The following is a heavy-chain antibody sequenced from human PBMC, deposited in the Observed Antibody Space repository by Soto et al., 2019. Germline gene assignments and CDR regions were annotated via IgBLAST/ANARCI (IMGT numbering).Heavy chain of an antibody. Sequence: KPSETLSLTCAVYGGSFSGYYWSWIRQPPGKGLEWIGEINHSGSTNYNPSLKSRVTISVDTSKNQFSLKLSSVTAADTAVYYCATGRITIFGVVYYYYGMDVWGQGTTVTVSS. D-gene: IGHD3-3*01. J-gene: IGHJ6*02. CDR2: INHSGST. CDR3: ATGRITIFGVVYYYYGMDV. CDR1: GGSFSGYY. V-gene: IGHV4-34*01.